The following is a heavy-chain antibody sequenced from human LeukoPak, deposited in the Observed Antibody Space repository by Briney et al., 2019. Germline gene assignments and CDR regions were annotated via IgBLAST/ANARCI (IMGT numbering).Heavy chain of an antibody. Sequence: GGSLRLSCAASGFTFSSYSMNWVRQAPGKGLEWVSYISSSSSTIYYADSVKGRFTISRDNAKNSLYVQMNSLRAEDTAVYYCARDYDSSADDAFDIWGQGTMVTVSS. J-gene: IGHJ3*02. CDR1: GFTFSSYS. CDR3: ARDYDSSADDAFDI. CDR2: ISSSSSTI. D-gene: IGHD3-22*01. V-gene: IGHV3-48*04.